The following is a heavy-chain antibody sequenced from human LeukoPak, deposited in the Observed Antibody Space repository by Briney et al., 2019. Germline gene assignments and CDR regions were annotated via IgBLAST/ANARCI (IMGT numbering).Heavy chain of an antibody. CDR3: ASLPRGYSGYLHQTFDY. CDR1: GGSISSSSYY. J-gene: IGHJ4*02. V-gene: IGHV4-39*01. CDR2: IYYSGST. Sequence: SETLSLTCTVSGGSISSSSYYWGWIRQPPGKGLEWIGSIYYSGSTYYNPSLKSRVTISVDTSKNQFSLKLSSVTAADTAVYYCASLPRGYSGYLHQTFDYWGQGTLVTVSS. D-gene: IGHD5-12*01.